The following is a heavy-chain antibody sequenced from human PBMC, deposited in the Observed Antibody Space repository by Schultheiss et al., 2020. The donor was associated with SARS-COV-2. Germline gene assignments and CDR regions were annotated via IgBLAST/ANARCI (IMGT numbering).Heavy chain of an antibody. D-gene: IGHD3-3*01. V-gene: IGHV1-18*04. CDR3: ARSVFALRSVFFGFDY. J-gene: IGHJ4*02. CDR1: GYTFTSYD. Sequence: GESLKISCKASGYTFTSYDITWVRQAPGQGLEWMGWISAYNGNTNYAQKLQGRVTMTTDTSTSTAYMDLTGLRSDDTAVYYCARSVFALRSVFFGFDYWGQGTLVTVSS. CDR2: ISAYNGNT.